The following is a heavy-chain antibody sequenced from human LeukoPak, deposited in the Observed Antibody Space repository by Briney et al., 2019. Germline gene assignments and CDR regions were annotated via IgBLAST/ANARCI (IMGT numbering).Heavy chain of an antibody. J-gene: IGHJ6*03. D-gene: IGHD1-7*01. CDR1: GGSFSGYY. V-gene: IGHV4-34*01. Sequence: SETLSLTCAVYGGSFSGYYWSWIRQPPGKGLEWIGETNHSGSTNYNPSLKSRVTISVETSKNQFSLKLSSVTAADTAVYYCARRGVTGTTYYYMDVWGKGTTVTVSS. CDR3: ARRGVTGTTYYYMDV. CDR2: TNHSGST.